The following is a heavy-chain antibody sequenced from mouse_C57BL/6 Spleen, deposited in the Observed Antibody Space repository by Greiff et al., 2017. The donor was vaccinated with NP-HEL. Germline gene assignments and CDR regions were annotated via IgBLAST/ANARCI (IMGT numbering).Heavy chain of an antibody. CDR3: ARRDSVEGWYFDV. CDR1: GYTFTSYW. J-gene: IGHJ1*03. CDR2: IDPSDSET. V-gene: IGHV1-52*01. D-gene: IGHD1-1*01. Sequence: QVQLQQSGAELVRPGSSVKLSCKASGYTFTSYWMHWVKQRPIQGLEWIGNIDPSDSETHYNQKFKDKATLTVDKSSSTAYMQLSSLTSEDSAVYYCARRDSVEGWYFDVWGTGTTVTVSS.